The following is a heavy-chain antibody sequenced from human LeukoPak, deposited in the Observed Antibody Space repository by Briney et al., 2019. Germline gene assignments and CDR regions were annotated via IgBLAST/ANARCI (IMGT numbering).Heavy chain of an antibody. V-gene: IGHV4-59*08. CDR1: GGSISSYY. CDR2: IYYSGST. D-gene: IGHD5-12*01. Sequence: SETLSLTCTVSGGSISSYYWSWIRQPPGKGLEWIGYIYYSGSTNYNPSLKSRVTISVDTSKNQFSLKLSSVTAADTAVYYCARWDTKTGVATSYYFDYWGQGTLVTVSS. CDR3: ARWDTKTGVATSYYFDY. J-gene: IGHJ4*02.